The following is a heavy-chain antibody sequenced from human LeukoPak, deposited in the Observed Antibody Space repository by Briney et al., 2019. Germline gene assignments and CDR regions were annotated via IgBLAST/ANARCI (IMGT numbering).Heavy chain of an antibody. V-gene: IGHV4-39*07. D-gene: IGHD3-22*01. J-gene: IGHJ4*02. CDR3: ARDVRDYYDNRGFDY. Sequence: QSSETLSLTCTVSGGSISTSNYYWGWIRQPPGKGLEWIGNIFYSGSTYYSPSLKSRVTISLDTSRNQFSLKLNSVTAADTAVYYCARDVRDYYDNRGFDYWGQGTLVTVSS. CDR1: GGSISTSNYY. CDR2: IFYSGST.